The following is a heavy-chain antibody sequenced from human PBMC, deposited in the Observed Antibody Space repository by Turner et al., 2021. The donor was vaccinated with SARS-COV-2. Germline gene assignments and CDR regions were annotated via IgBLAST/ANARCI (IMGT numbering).Heavy chain of an antibody. V-gene: IGHV3-74*01. CDR2: INSDGSST. J-gene: IGHJ6*02. D-gene: IGHD6-13*01. CDR1: GVTFSSYW. CDR3: ARVGIAAAGPTFYYYYYGMDV. Sequence: EVQLVESGGGLVQPGGSLGLSCAAPGVTFSSYWMHWVRQAPGKGLVWVSRINSDGSSTSYADSVKGRFTISRDNAKNTLYLQMNSLRAEDTAVYYGARVGIAAAGPTFYYYYYGMDVWGQGTTVTVSS.